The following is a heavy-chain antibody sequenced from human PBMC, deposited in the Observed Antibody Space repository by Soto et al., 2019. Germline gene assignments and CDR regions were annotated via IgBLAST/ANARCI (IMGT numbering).Heavy chain of an antibody. CDR2: LIPIFGTA. CDR1: GGTFSSYA. D-gene: IGHD6-19*01. CDR3: AGDRRTGIALAGPDAFDI. J-gene: IGHJ3*02. V-gene: IGHV1-69*13. Sequence: ASVKVSCKASGGTFSSYALSWVRQAPGQGLEWMGGLIPIFGTANYAQKFQGRVTITADESTSAAYMELSSLRSEDTAVYYCAGDRRTGIALAGPDAFDIGDQGTMLTVSS.